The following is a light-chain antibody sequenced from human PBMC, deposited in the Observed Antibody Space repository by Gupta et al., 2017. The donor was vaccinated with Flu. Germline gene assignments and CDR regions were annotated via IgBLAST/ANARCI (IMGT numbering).Light chain of an antibody. J-gene: IGLJ1*01. CDR3: QSYDSSLSGYV. Sequence: QSVLTQPPSVSGAPGQRVTTSCTGSSSNIGAGYDVHWYQQLPGTAPKLLSYGNSNRPSWVPDRFSGSKSGTSASQAITGLQAEDEADYYCQSYDSSLSGYVFGTGTKVTVL. CDR2: GNS. V-gene: IGLV1-40*01. CDR1: SSNIGAGYD.